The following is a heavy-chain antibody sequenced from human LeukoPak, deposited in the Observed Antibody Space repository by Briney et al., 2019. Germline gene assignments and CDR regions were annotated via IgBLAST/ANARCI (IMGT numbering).Heavy chain of an antibody. V-gene: IGHV3-21*01. CDR2: ISSSSSYI. CDR1: GFTFSSYG. D-gene: IGHD6-19*01. J-gene: IGHJ3*02. CDR3: ARDQGYSSGRELRDAFDI. Sequence: PGGSLRLSCAASGFTFSSYGKNWGRQAPGKGLGWVSSISSSSSYIYYADSVQGRFTISRDNAKNSLYLQMNSLRAEDTAVYYCARDQGYSSGRELRDAFDIWGQGTMVTVSS.